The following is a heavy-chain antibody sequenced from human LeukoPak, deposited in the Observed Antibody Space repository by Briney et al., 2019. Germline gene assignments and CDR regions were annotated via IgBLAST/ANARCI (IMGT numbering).Heavy chain of an antibody. D-gene: IGHD4-17*01. CDR2: ISYDGSTK. CDR1: VFTFNSRG. J-gene: IGHJ5*02. CDR3: AKDYGDYVNWFDP. V-gene: IGHV3-30*18. Sequence: GGPLRLSCAASVFTFNSRGMQWVRRARGKGPEWVTVISYDGSTKYYADYVKGRFTITRDNSKNSLYLQMNSLRTEDTALYYCAKDYGDYVNWFDPWGQGTLVTVSS.